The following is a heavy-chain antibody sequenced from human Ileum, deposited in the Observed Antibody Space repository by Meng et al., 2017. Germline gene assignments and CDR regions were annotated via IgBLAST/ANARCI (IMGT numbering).Heavy chain of an antibody. Sequence: GESLKISCAASGFTFSNSAMYWVRQAPGKGLEWVSAITGSGDYTYYIDSVKGRFTISRDNSKSTLYLQMNSLRAEDTAVYYCAKGDSGTYYDWGQGTLVTGSS. CDR1: GFTFSNSA. CDR3: AKGDSGTYYD. J-gene: IGHJ4*02. D-gene: IGHD1-26*01. V-gene: IGHV3-23*01. CDR2: ITGSGDYT.